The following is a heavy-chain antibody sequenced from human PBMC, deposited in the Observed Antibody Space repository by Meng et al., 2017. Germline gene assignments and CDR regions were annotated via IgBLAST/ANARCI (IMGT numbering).Heavy chain of an antibody. D-gene: IGHD6-25*01. CDR2: INPKSGDT. J-gene: IGHJ4*02. CDR3: ARDEDISAAGKLFGDY. V-gene: IGHV1-2*06. Sequence: VPVVQLWLGGTKPGAPVKVSCKPSGYNFPDYCIHWVRRAPGQGLEWMGRINPKSGDTHYAQKFQARVTMTGDTSISTAYMELSGLRSDDTAMYYCARDEDISAAGKLFGDYWGQGTLVTVSS. CDR1: GYNFPDYC.